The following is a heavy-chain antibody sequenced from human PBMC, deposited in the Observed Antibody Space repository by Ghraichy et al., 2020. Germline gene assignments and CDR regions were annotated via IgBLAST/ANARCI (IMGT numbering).Heavy chain of an antibody. J-gene: IGHJ4*02. CDR2: TYYRSQWYT. Sequence: SQTISLTCAISGDSVSGHGTTWNWIRQSPSRGLQSLGRTYYRSQWYTDYALFVRGRINISADTSKNQFSLQLSSVTPEDTAVYYCARGWNYFDYLGQGTLVTVSS. V-gene: IGHV6-1*01. D-gene: IGHD1-1*01. CDR3: ARGWNYFDY. CDR1: GDSVSGHGTT.